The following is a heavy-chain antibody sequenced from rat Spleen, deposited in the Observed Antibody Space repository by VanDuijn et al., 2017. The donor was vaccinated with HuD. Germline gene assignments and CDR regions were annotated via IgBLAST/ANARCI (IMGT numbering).Heavy chain of an antibody. V-gene: IGHV2S12*01. CDR3: ARDKLGDY. Sequence: QVQLKESGPGLVQPSQTLSLTCTVSGFSLTSNGVSWVRQPPGKGLEWIAAISSGGSTYYNSALKSRLSISRDTSKSQVLLKMNSLQPEDTGTYYCARDKLGDYWGQGVMVTVSS. J-gene: IGHJ2*01. CDR1: GFSLTSNG. CDR2: ISSGGST. D-gene: IGHD5-1*01.